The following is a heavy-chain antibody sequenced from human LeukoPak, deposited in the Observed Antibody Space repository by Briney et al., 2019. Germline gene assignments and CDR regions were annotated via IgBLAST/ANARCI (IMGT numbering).Heavy chain of an antibody. Sequence: PGSSLRLSCAASGFTFSSYGMHWVRQAPGKGLEWVAVISCDGSNKYYADSVKGRFTISRDNSKNTLYLQMNSLRAEDTAVYYCAKDNGDYGYFDYWGQGTLVTVSS. CDR2: ISCDGSNK. CDR1: GFTFSSYG. D-gene: IGHD4-17*01. CDR3: AKDNGDYGYFDY. J-gene: IGHJ4*02. V-gene: IGHV3-30*18.